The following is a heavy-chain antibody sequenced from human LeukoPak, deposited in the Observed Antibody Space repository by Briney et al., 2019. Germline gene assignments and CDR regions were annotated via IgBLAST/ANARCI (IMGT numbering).Heavy chain of an antibody. CDR1: GFTFTTYG. V-gene: IGHV3-74*01. J-gene: IGHJ4*02. CDR3: ARDSQFIGPLY. D-gene: IGHD5-24*01. CDR2: IMSDGRST. Sequence: GGSLRLSCAASGFTFTTYGMHWVRQAPGKGLVWVSRIMSDGRSTYADSVKGRFAISRDTAKNTLYLQMNSLRAEDTAVYYCARDSQFIGPLYWGQGTLVTVSS.